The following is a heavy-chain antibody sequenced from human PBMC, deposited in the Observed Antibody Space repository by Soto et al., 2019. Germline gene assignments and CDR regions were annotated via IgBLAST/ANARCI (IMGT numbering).Heavy chain of an antibody. CDR3: ARGTCSRTSCYGDYYGMDV. V-gene: IGHV1-3*02. Sequence: ASVKVSCKASGYTFTSYAMHWVRQAPGQRREWMGWSNAGTGNTKYSQEFEGRVTITRDTSASTAYMELSSLRSEDMAVYYCARGTCSRTSCYGDYYGMDVWGQGTPVTVSS. CDR2: SNAGTGNT. D-gene: IGHD2-2*01. CDR1: GYTFTSYA. J-gene: IGHJ6*02.